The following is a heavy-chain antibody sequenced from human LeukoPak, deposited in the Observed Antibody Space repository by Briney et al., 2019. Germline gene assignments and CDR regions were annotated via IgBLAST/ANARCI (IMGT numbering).Heavy chain of an antibody. CDR3: AREEDCSGGSCYDNWFDP. CDR1: GGSISSYY. D-gene: IGHD2-15*01. J-gene: IGHJ5*02. CDR2: IYYSGST. Sequence: SETLSFTCTVSGGSISSYYWSWIRQPPGEGLEWIGFIYYSGSTNQNPSLKSRVTMSVDTSKNQFSLKLSSVTAADTAVYYCAREEDCSGGSCYDNWFDPWGQGTLVTVSS. V-gene: IGHV4-59*12.